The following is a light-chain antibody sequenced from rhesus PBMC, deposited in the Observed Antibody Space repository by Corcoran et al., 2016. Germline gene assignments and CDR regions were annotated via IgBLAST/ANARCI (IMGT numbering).Light chain of an antibody. CDR1: QGISSW. V-gene: IGKV1-22*01. CDR3: QQYSSRPPYS. J-gene: IGKJ2*01. Sequence: DIQMTQSPSSLSASVGDTVTITCRASQGISSWLAWYQQKPGKAPKFQNYKASRLQRGVPSRFSGSGSGTDVTLTISSLQSEDFATYYCQQYSSRPPYSFGQGTKVEIK. CDR2: KAS.